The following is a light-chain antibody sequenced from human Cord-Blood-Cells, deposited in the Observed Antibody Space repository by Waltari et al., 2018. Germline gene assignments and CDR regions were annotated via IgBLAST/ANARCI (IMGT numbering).Light chain of an antibody. CDR3: CSYAGSYTYV. J-gene: IGLJ1*01. Sequence: QSALTQPRPVSGSPGQSVTISCTGTSSDVGGYNYVHWYQQHPGKAPKLMIYDVSKRPSGVPDRFSGSKSGNTASLTISGLQAEDEADYYCCSYAGSYTYVFGTGTKVTVL. CDR1: SSDVGGYNY. CDR2: DVS. V-gene: IGLV2-11*01.